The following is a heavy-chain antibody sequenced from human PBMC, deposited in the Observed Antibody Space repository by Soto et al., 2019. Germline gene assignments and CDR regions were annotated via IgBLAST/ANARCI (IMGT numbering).Heavy chain of an antibody. Sequence: EVQLLESGGGLVQPGGSLRLSCAASGFTFSNYAMSWVRQAPGKGLEWASSISASGGSTYYADSVKGRFTIARDNSKSTLYLQMNSLRAEDTALYYCAKAYPSGYYAPDYWGPGTLVTVSS. CDR2: ISASGGST. D-gene: IGHD5-12*01. CDR3: AKAYPSGYYAPDY. V-gene: IGHV3-23*01. J-gene: IGHJ4*02. CDR1: GFTFSNYA.